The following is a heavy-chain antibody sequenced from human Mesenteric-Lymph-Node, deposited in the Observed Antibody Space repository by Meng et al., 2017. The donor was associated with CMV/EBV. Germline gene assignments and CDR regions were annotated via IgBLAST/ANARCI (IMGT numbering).Heavy chain of an antibody. D-gene: IGHD2-2*01. CDR1: GFTFSSYN. V-gene: IGHV3-21*01. J-gene: IGHJ3*02. Sequence: GESLKISCAASGFTFSSYNMNWVRQAPGKGLEWVSSISSSSSYIYYADSVKGRFTISRDNAKNSLYLQMNSLRAEDTAVYYCARELEYQLPDDAFDIWGQGTMVTVSS. CDR2: ISSSSSYI. CDR3: ARELEYQLPDDAFDI.